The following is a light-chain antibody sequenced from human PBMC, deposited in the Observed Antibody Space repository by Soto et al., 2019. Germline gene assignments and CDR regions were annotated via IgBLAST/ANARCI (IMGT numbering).Light chain of an antibody. J-gene: IGLJ2*01. CDR2: VNSDGSH. Sequence: QSVLTQSPSASASLGASVKLTCTLSSGHSNYAIAWHQQQPEKGPRYLMKVNSDGSHTKGDGIPDRFSGSSSGAERYLTISTLQSEDEADFYCQTWGFGIRVFGAGTKLPVL. CDR1: SGHSNYA. CDR3: QTWGFGIRV. V-gene: IGLV4-69*01.